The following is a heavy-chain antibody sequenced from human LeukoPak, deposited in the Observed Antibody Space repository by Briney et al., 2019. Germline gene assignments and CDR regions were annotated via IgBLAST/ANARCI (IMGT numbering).Heavy chain of an antibody. CDR2: ISYDGSNK. J-gene: IGHJ5*02. CDR3: TRDSVPLNDYGDDGWFDP. D-gene: IGHD4-17*01. Sequence: GRSLRLSCAASGFTFSSYALHWVRQARGKGLEWVAVISYDGSNKYYADSVKGRFTDSRDNSKNTLYLQMSSLTAEDTTVYYCTRDSVPLNDYGDDGWFDPWGQGILVTVSS. CDR1: GFTFSSYA. V-gene: IGHV3-30*04.